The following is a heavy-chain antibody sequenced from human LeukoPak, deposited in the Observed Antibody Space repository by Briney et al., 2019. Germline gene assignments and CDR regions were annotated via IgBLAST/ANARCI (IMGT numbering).Heavy chain of an antibody. CDR3: AGGYSSSWPPDV. CDR2: ISAYNGNT. V-gene: IGHV1-18*01. J-gene: IGHJ6*02. D-gene: IGHD6-13*01. CDR1: GYTFTGYG. Sequence: EASVKVSCKASGYTFTGYGISWVRQAPGQGLEWMGWISAYNGNTNYAQKLQGRVTMTTDTSTSTAYMELRSLRSDDTAVYNCAGGYSSSWPPDVWGQGTTVTVSS.